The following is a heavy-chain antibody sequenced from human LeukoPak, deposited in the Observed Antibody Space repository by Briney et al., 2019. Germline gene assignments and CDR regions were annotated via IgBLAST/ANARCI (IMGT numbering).Heavy chain of an antibody. CDR2: ISSSGSTI. D-gene: IGHD6-19*01. J-gene: IGHJ3*02. Sequence: PGGSLRLSCAASGFTFSSYEMNWVRQAPGKGLEWVSYISSSGSTIYYADSVKGRFTISRDNAKNSLYLQMNSLKTEDTAVYYCTRRNSSGSRHRAFDIWGQGTMVTVSS. V-gene: IGHV3-48*03. CDR3: TRRNSSGSRHRAFDI. CDR1: GFTFSSYE.